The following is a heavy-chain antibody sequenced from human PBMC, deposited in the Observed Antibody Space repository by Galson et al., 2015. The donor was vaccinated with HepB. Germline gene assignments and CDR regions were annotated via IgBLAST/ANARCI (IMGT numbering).Heavy chain of an antibody. D-gene: IGHD2-2*03. CDR1: GGTFSNYA. J-gene: IGHJ6*01. V-gene: IGHV3-30*03. CDR3: VRGPPRVAMDYYYYGMDV. Sequence: SCKASGGTFSNYAFHWVRQAPGKALEWVAHISYDGSKKSYGDFVKGRFTISRDDSKNTVYLQMNSLRVEDSSLYYCVRGPPRVAMDYYYYGMDVWGPGTTVTVSS. CDR2: ISYDGSKK.